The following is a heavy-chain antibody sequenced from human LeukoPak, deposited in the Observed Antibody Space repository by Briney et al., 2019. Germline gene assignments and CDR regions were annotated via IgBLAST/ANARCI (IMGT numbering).Heavy chain of an antibody. V-gene: IGHV4-30-4*07. D-gene: IGHD2-15*01. J-gene: IGHJ3*02. CDR1: GGSISSGGYS. Sequence: SETLSLTCAVSGGSISSGGYSWSWIRQPPGKGLEWIGYIYYSGSTYYNPSLKSRVTISVDTSKNQFSLKLSSVTAADTAVYYCASGYCSGGSCYSLAFDIWGQGTMVTVSS. CDR3: ASGYCSGGSCYSLAFDI. CDR2: IYYSGST.